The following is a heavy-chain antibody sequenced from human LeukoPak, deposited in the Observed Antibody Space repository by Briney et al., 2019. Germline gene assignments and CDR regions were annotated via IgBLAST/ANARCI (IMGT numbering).Heavy chain of an antibody. CDR2: IIPIFGTA. J-gene: IGHJ6*03. CDR1: GGTFSSYA. D-gene: IGHD4-17*01. CDR3: ERVSTVTTTSPYYCYYFDMDV. V-gene: IGHV1-69*13. Sequence: SVKVSCKASGGTFSSYAISWVRQAPGQGLEWMGGIIPIFGTANYAQKFQGRVTITADESTSTAYMELSSLRSEDTAVYYCERVSTVTTTSPYYCYYFDMDVWGKGTTVTVS.